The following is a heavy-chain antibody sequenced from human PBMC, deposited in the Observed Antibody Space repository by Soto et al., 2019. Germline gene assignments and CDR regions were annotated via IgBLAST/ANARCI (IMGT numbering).Heavy chain of an antibody. V-gene: IGHV3-23*01. Sequence: GGSLRLSCAASGFTFSSYAMSWVRQAPGKGLEWVSAISGSGGSTYYADSVKGRFTISRDNSKNTLYLQMNSLRAEDTAVYYCAKEIRGSSWYPIKPPRRYWGQGTLVTVSS. CDR1: GFTFSSYA. D-gene: IGHD6-13*01. J-gene: IGHJ4*02. CDR2: ISGSGGST. CDR3: AKEIRGSSWYPIKPPRRY.